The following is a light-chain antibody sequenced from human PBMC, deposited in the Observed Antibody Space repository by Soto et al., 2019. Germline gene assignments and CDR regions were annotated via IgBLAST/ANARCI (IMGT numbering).Light chain of an antibody. CDR3: QQYGSSPPVT. Sequence: EIVLTQSPGTLSLSPGERATLSCRASQSVSSSYLAWYQQKPGQAPRLLIYGPSIRATGIPDRFSGSGSGTDFTLTISRLEAEDFAVYYCQQYGSSPPVTFGGGTKVEIK. V-gene: IGKV3-20*01. CDR1: QSVSSSY. CDR2: GPS. J-gene: IGKJ4*01.